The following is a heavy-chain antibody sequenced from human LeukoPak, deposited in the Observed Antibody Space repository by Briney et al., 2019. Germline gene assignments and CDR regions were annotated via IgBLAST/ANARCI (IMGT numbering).Heavy chain of an antibody. V-gene: IGHV3-21*03. CDR3: TTDLRVGDRRHIVATVIDY. Sequence: GGSLRLSCAASGFTFSSYSMNWVRQAPGKGLEWVSSISSSSSYIYYADSVKGRFTISRDNAKNSLYLQMNSLKTEDTAVYYCTTDLRVGDRRHIVATVIDYWGQGTLVTVSS. CDR1: GFTFSSYS. D-gene: IGHD5-12*01. J-gene: IGHJ4*02. CDR2: ISSSSSYI.